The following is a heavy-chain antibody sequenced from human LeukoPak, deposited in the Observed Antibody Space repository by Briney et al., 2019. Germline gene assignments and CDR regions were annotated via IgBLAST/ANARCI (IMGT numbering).Heavy chain of an antibody. CDR2: IIPIFGTA. J-gene: IGHJ4*02. CDR3: ARDEEAVFDY. Sequence: ASVKVSCKASGGTFSSYAISWVRQAPGQGLEWMGGIIPIFGTANYAQKFQGRVTITADESTTTAYMGLSSLRSEDTAVYYCARDEEAVFDYWGQGTLVTVSS. V-gene: IGHV1-69*13. CDR1: GGTFSSYA.